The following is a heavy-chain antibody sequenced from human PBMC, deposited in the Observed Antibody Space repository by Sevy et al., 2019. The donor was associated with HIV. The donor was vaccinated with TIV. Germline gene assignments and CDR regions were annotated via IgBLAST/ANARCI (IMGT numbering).Heavy chain of an antibody. J-gene: IGHJ4*02. V-gene: IGHV3-23*01. D-gene: IGHD1-26*01. Sequence: GGSLRLSCAASGFIFNSYAMNWVRQAPGKGLEWVSSISGSGGSTYYADSVKGRVTISRDNFRRMVDLQMNSLRAEDTVIYYCRGVGTTTAFDYWGQGTLVTVSS. CDR3: RGVGTTTAFDY. CDR2: ISGSGGST. CDR1: GFIFNSYA.